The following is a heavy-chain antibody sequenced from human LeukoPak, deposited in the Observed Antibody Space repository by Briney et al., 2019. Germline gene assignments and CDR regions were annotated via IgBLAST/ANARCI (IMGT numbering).Heavy chain of an antibody. D-gene: IGHD2-15*01. CDR2: IIPIFGTA. Sequence: ASVKVSCKASGGTFSSYAISWVRQAPGQGLEWMGGIIPIFGTANYAQKFQGRVTITADESTSTAYMELSSLRSEDTAVYYCASIGYCSGGSCPPFDYWGQGTLVTVSS. J-gene: IGHJ4*02. CDR1: GGTFSSYA. V-gene: IGHV1-69*13. CDR3: ASIGYCSGGSCPPFDY.